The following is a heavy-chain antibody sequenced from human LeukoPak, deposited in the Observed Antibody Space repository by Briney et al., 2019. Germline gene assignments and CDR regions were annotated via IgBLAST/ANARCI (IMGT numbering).Heavy chain of an antibody. D-gene: IGHD4-17*01. V-gene: IGHV3-20*04. CDR2: INWNGGST. CDR3: ASPLNVEYGDYGNLAL. J-gene: IGHJ2*01. CDR1: GFTFDDYG. Sequence: GGSLRLSCEASGFTFDDYGLTWVRQAPGKGLEWVSGINWNGGSTRYVDSVKDRFTISRDNAKQSLHLQMNSLRAEDTALYYWASPLNVEYGDYGNLALWGRGTLVTVSS.